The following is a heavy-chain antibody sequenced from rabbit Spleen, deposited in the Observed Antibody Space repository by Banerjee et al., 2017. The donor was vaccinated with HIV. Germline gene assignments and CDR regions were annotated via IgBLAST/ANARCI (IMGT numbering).Heavy chain of an antibody. D-gene: IGHD6-1*01. V-gene: IGHV1S40*01. J-gene: IGHJ6*01. Sequence: QSLEESGGGLVQPEGSLTLTCKASGFSFSSNDYMCWVRQAPGKGLEWIACIAGTSSGFTYSATWAKGRFTCSKTSSTTVTLQMTSLTVADTATYFCARDTASSFSSYGMDLWGQGTLVTVS. CDR1: GFSFSSNDY. CDR3: ARDTASSFSSYGMDL. CDR2: IAGTSSGFT.